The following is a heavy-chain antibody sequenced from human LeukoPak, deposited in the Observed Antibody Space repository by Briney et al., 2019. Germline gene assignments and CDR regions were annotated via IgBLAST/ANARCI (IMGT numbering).Heavy chain of an antibody. V-gene: IGHV4-38-2*02. CDR2: IYHTGTS. D-gene: IGHD3-22*01. CDR1: GYSISSGYY. CDR3: ARDAGNYHMRGFDV. J-gene: IGHJ4*02. Sequence: SETLSLTCNVSGYSISSGYYWGWIRQPPGKGLEWIGSIYHTGTSNHNPSLKSRVIISIDTPNDQVSLKLSSVTAADTAVYYCARDAGNYHMRGFDVWGQGTLVTVSS.